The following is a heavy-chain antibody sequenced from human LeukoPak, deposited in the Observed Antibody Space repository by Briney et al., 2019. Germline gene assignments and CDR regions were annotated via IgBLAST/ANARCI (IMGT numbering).Heavy chain of an antibody. CDR1: GGSISSYY. V-gene: IGHV4-59*01. CDR3: ARGPDILTGYYFYFDY. J-gene: IGHJ4*02. CDR2: IYYSGST. D-gene: IGHD3-9*01. Sequence: SETLSLTCTVSGGSISSYYWSWIRQPPGKGLEWIGYIYYSGSTNYNPSLKSRVTISVDTSKNQFSLKLSPVTAADTAVYYCARGPDILTGYYFYFDYWGQGTLVTVSS.